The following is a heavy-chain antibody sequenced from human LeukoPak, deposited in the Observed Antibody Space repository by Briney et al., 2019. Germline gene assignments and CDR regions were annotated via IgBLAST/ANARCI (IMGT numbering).Heavy chain of an antibody. D-gene: IGHD1-14*01. CDR2: INHSGST. CDR1: GGSISSDYW. Sequence: SGTLSLTCAVSGGSISSDYWWSWVRQPPGKGPEWIGEINHSGSTNYNPSLKSRVTMSVDKSKNQFSLKLSSVTAADTAMYYCARNFGYWGQGTLVTVSS. CDR3: ARNFGY. J-gene: IGHJ4*02. V-gene: IGHV4-4*02.